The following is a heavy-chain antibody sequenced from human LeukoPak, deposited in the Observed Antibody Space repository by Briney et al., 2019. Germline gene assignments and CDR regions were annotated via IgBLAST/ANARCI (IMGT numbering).Heavy chain of an antibody. CDR2: INHSGST. V-gene: IGHV4-34*01. D-gene: IGHD4-17*01. Sequence: SETLSLTCAVYGGSFSGYYWSWIRQPPGKGLEWIGEINHSGSTNYNPSLKSRVTISVDTSKNQFSLKLSSATAADTAVYYCARGETDYGDYVGFDPWGQGTLVTVSS. J-gene: IGHJ5*02. CDR3: ARGETDYGDYVGFDP. CDR1: GGSFSGYY.